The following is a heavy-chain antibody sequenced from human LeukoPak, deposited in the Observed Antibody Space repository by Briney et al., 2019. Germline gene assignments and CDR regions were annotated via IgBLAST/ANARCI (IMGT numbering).Heavy chain of an antibody. CDR1: GFTFSSHW. Sequence: GGSLRLSCAASGFTFSSHWMHWVRQAPGKGLVWVSRINSDGSSTSYADSVKGRFTISRDNAKNTLYLQMNSLRAEDTAVYYCAREGGLTPFDYWGQGTLVTVSS. J-gene: IGHJ4*02. D-gene: IGHD2-15*01. CDR2: INSDGSST. CDR3: AREGGLTPFDY. V-gene: IGHV3-74*01.